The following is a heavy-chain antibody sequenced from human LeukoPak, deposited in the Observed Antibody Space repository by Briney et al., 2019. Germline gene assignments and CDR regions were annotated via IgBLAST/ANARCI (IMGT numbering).Heavy chain of an antibody. D-gene: IGHD3-22*01. J-gene: IGHJ4*02. CDR1: GGSISSSSYY. CDR3: ARLNVYSYYGSSAYYGYFDY. CDR2: IYYSGST. Sequence: SETLYLTCSVSGGSISSSSYYWGWIRQPPGKGLEWIGNIYYSGSTHYNPSLKSRVTISVDTSKKQFSLNLSSVTAADTAVYYCARLNVYSYYGSSAYYGYFDYWGQGTLVTVSS. V-gene: IGHV4-39*01.